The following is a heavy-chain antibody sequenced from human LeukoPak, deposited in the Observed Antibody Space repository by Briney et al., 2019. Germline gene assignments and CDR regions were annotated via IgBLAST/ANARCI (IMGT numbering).Heavy chain of an antibody. CDR2: MYHSGST. Sequence: PSETLSLTCTVSGFSISTHYYWVWIRQPPGKGLEWIGSMYHSGSTYYNPSLKSRVTMSVDTSKNQFSLRLSSVTAADTAMYYCARMEVGAASLDYWGQGTLVTVSS. J-gene: IGHJ4*02. D-gene: IGHD3-16*01. CDR3: ARMEVGAASLDY. V-gene: IGHV4-38-2*02. CDR1: GFSISTHYY.